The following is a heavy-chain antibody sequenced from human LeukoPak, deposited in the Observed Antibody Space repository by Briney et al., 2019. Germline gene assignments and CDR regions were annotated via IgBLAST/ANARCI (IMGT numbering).Heavy chain of an antibody. Sequence: GGSLRLSCAASGFTFSSYWMHWVRQAPGKGLVWVSVIYSGGSTYYADSVKGRFTISRDNSKNTLYLQMNSLRAEDTAVYYCARDGDFWSGYYIYWGQGTLVTVSS. D-gene: IGHD3-3*01. CDR1: GFTFSSYW. J-gene: IGHJ4*02. V-gene: IGHV3-53*01. CDR2: IYSGGST. CDR3: ARDGDFWSGYYIY.